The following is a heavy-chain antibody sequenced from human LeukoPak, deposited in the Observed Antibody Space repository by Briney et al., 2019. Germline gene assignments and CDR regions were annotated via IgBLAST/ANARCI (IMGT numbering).Heavy chain of an antibody. D-gene: IGHD2-2*01. CDR3: AAHYCSSTSCYGLYYGMDV. CDR2: INPNSGGT. V-gene: IGHV1-2*02. J-gene: IGHJ6*02. CDR1: GYTFTSYD. Sequence: GASVKVSCKASGYTFTSYDINWVRQATGQGLEWMGWINPNSGGTNYAQKFQGRVTMTRDTSISTAYMELSRLRSDDTAVYYCAAHYCSSTSCYGLYYGMDVWGQGTTVTVSS.